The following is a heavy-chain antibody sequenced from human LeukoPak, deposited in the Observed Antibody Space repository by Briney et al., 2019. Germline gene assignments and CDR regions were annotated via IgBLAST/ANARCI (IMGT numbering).Heavy chain of an antibody. J-gene: IGHJ6*03. CDR3: ARGLPSYGDYVDYYFYMDV. CDR1: GDSISGFY. V-gene: IGHV4-4*07. CDR2: ISTSGST. Sequence: SETLSLTCTVSGDSISGFYWSWIRQPAGKGLQWIGRISTSGSTNYTPSLKSRVTMSVDRSTNEFSLTVRSVTAADTALYYCARGLPSYGDYVDYYFYMDVWGKGATVTVSS. D-gene: IGHD4-17*01.